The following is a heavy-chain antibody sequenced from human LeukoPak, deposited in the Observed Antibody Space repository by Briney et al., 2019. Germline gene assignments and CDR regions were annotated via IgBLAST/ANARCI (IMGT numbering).Heavy chain of an antibody. CDR2: IYQSGTT. D-gene: IGHD6-13*01. V-gene: IGHV4-34*01. CDR1: GGSFSGYY. CDR3: ARGIAAAGPFDY. J-gene: IGHJ4*02. Sequence: SETLSLTCAVYGGSFSGYYWSWIRQPPGKGLEWIVYIYQSGTTYYNPSLKSRVTISVDTSKNQFSLKLSSVTAADTAVYYCARGIAAAGPFDYWGQGTLVTVSS.